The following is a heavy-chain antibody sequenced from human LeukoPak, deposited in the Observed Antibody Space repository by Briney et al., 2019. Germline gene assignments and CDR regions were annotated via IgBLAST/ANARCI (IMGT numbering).Heavy chain of an antibody. Sequence: GGSLRLSCAASGFTLSNAYMTWVRQAPGKGLEWVARIKSKTDGGTTDYGSPVKGRFTISRDNSKNTLYLQMNSLRAEDTAVYYCAKEDFGGGAFDIWGQGTMVTVSS. J-gene: IGHJ3*02. V-gene: IGHV3-15*01. D-gene: IGHD3-3*01. CDR3: AKEDFGGGAFDI. CDR2: IKSKTDGGTT. CDR1: GFTLSNAY.